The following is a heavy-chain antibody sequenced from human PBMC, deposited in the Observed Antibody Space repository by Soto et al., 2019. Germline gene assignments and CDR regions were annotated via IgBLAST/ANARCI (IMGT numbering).Heavy chain of an antibody. CDR2: ISYDGSNQ. J-gene: IGHJ4*02. CDR1: GFTFNIYG. Sequence: VKLVESGGGVVQPGGSLRLSCAASGFTFNIYGMHWVRQDPDKWLEWVALISYDGSNQYYADSVKGRFTISRDNSKNTLLLQMNSLRADDTAVYYCAKDQASGQGSFDSWGQGTLVTVSS. V-gene: IGHV3-30*18. CDR3: AKDQASGQGSFDS.